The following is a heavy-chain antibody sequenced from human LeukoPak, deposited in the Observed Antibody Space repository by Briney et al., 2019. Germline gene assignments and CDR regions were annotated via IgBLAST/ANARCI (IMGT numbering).Heavy chain of an antibody. Sequence: PSETLSLTCTVSGGSISTYYWSWIRQPPGRGLEWIGYFDYSGSTNYNPSLKSRVTISVDTSKNQFSLKLSSVTAADTAVYYCARVVQARYYYASGSYYNVGWFDPWGQGTLVTVSS. CDR2: FDYSGST. J-gene: IGHJ5*02. V-gene: IGHV4-59*08. D-gene: IGHD3-10*01. CDR3: ARVVQARYYYASGSYYNVGWFDP. CDR1: GGSISTYY.